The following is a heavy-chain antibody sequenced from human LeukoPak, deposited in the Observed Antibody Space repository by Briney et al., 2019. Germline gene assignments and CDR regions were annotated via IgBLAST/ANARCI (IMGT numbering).Heavy chain of an antibody. CDR3: ARDAWMASTPLDY. Sequence: GGSLRLSCAASGFTFSNYWMHWDRHAPGRGLVWVSRIHSDGSSTSYADSVKGRFTISRDNAKNTLYLQMNSLTAEDTAVYYCARDAWMASTPLDYWGQGTLVTVSS. CDR1: GFTFSNYW. CDR2: IHSDGSST. D-gene: IGHD5-24*01. V-gene: IGHV3-74*01. J-gene: IGHJ4*02.